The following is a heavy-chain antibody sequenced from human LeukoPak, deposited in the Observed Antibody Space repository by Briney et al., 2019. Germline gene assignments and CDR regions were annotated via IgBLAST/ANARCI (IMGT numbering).Heavy chain of an antibody. CDR1: GGSISSSSYY. V-gene: IGHV4-39*07. CDR2: INHSGST. Sequence: SETLSLTCTVSGGSISSSSYYWSWIRQPPWKGLEWIGEINHSGSTNYNPSLKSRVTISVDTSKNQFSLKLSSVTAADTAVYYCVRDYSNFVQGDWGQGTLVTVSS. D-gene: IGHD4-11*01. CDR3: VRDYSNFVQGD. J-gene: IGHJ4*02.